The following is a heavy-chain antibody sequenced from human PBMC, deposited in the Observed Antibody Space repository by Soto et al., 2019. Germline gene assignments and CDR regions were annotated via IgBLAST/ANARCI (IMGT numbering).Heavy chain of an antibody. D-gene: IGHD4-4*01. J-gene: IGHJ6*02. Sequence: GGSLRLSCAASGFTFSSYGMHWVRQAPGKGLEWLAVIWYDGSNKYYADSVKGRFTISRDNSKNTLYLQMNSLRAEDTAVYYCARDFMTTVTPSEYYYYGMDVWGQGTTVTVSS. CDR2: IWYDGSNK. V-gene: IGHV3-33*01. CDR1: GFTFSSYG. CDR3: ARDFMTTVTPSEYYYYGMDV.